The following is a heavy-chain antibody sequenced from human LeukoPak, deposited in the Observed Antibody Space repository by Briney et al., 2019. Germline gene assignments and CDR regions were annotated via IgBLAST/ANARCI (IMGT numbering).Heavy chain of an antibody. Sequence: GGSLRLSCAASGLTFSSYAMSWVRQAPGKGLVWVSRINSDGRSTNSADSVKGRFTISRDNAKNTLYLQMNSLRAEDTAVYYCAGVGQQLFFDYWGQGTLVTVSS. CDR2: INSDGRST. D-gene: IGHD6-13*01. J-gene: IGHJ4*02. CDR3: AGVGQQLFFDY. V-gene: IGHV3-74*01. CDR1: GLTFSSYA.